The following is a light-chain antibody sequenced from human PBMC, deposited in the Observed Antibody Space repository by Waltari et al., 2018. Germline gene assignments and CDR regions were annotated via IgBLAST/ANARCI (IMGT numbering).Light chain of an antibody. J-gene: IGKJ1*01. CDR2: GAS. V-gene: IGKV3-20*01. CDR3: QHYVRLPAT. Sequence: CRASQGVSRTLAWYQQKPGQAPRLLIYGASTRATGIPERFSGGGSGTDFSLTISRLEPEDFAVYYCQHYVRLPATFGQGTKVEIK. CDR1: QGVSRT.